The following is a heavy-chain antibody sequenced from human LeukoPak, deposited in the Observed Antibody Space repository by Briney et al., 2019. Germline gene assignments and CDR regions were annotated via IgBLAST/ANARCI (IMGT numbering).Heavy chain of an antibody. V-gene: IGHV4-38-2*02. Sequence: SETLSLTCTVSGYSITRGYFWGWIRQSPGKGLEWIASMFHSGSTYYNPSLKSRVTISVLTSKNRFSLKLSSVTAADTAVYYCATLTGGDDAFDIWGQGTMVTVSS. CDR2: MFHSGST. J-gene: IGHJ3*02. CDR3: ATLTGGDDAFDI. D-gene: IGHD4-23*01. CDR1: GYSITRGYF.